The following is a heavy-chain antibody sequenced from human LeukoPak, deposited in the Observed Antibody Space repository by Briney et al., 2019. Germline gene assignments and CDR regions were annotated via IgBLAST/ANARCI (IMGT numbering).Heavy chain of an antibody. CDR1: GGSISSGSYY. Sequence: PSETLSLTCTVSGGSISSGSYYWSWIRQPAGKGLEWIGRIYTSGSTSYNPSLESRVTISVDTSKNQFSLKLSSVTAADTAVYYCARVNRFLEWSNDYWGQGTLVTVSS. D-gene: IGHD3-3*01. CDR3: ARVNRFLEWSNDY. V-gene: IGHV4-61*02. J-gene: IGHJ4*02. CDR2: IYTSGST.